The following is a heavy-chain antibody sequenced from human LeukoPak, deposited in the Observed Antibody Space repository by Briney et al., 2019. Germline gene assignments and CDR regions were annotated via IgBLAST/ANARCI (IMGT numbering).Heavy chain of an antibody. CDR2: ITRSGA. CDR1: GFTFSHHY. D-gene: IGHD7-27*01. J-gene: IGHJ4*02. CDR3: ARDGDTTSKVDY. Sequence: GGSQRLSCAASGFTFSHHYMSWIRQAPGNGLEWISYITRSGAFYADSVKGRFTISRDNAKNSLYLQMNSLRVEDTAVYYCARDGDTTSKVDYLGQGTLVTVSS. V-gene: IGHV3-11*01.